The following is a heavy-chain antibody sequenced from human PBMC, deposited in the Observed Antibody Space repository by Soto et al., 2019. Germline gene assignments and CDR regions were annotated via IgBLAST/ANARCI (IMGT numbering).Heavy chain of an antibody. J-gene: IGHJ4*02. CDR2: INHSGST. Sequence: PSETLSLTCAVYGGSFSGYYWSWIRQPPGKGLEWIGEINHSGSTNYNPSLKSRVTISVDTSKNQFFLKLSSVTAADTAVYYCARESFTNIVLMVFDYWGQGALVTVSS. CDR3: ARESFTNIVLMVFDY. CDR1: GGSFSGYY. V-gene: IGHV4-34*01. D-gene: IGHD2-8*01.